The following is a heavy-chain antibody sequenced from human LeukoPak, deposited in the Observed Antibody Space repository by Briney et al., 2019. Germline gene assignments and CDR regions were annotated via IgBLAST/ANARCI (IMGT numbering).Heavy chain of an antibody. CDR2: ISYDGSNK. J-gene: IGHJ4*02. CDR3: AKDSYYYGSRSYFIRYFDY. D-gene: IGHD3-10*01. Sequence: GGSLRLSCAASGFTFSSSGMHWVRQAPGKGLEWVAVISYDGSNKYYADSVKVLFTFSRDTSKNTLYLQMNSLIAEDTAVYYCAKDSYYYGSRSYFIRYFDYWGQGTLVTVSS. CDR1: GFTFSSSG. V-gene: IGHV3-30*18.